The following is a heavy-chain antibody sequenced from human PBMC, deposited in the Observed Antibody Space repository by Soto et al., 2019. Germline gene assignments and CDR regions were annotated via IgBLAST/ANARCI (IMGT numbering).Heavy chain of an antibody. CDR2: ISSSSSYI. CDR1: GFPFSIYS. V-gene: IGHV3-21*01. Sequence: GGSVRLSCAASGFPFSIYSMNLVRQSPGKGLEWVSSISSSSSYIYYADSVKGRFTISRENAKNSLYLQMNSLRAEDTDVYYCVSGVREGSNRLDQWGQGILVTVSS. J-gene: IGHJ4*02. CDR3: VSGVREGSNRLDQ. D-gene: IGHD2-2*01.